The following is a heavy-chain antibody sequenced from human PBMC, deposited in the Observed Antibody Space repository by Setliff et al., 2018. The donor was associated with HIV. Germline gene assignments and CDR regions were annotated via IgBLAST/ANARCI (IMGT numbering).Heavy chain of an antibody. CDR2: ISAYNGNT. CDR3: ARMRSCSGGSCLPGALYYYHMDV. Sequence: ASVKVSCKASGYTFTNYAFAWVRQAPGQGLEWMGWISAYNGNTNYADKLQGRATLTTDTSTTTVYMELRSLRSDDTAVYCCARMRSCSGGSCLPGALYYYHMDVWGKGTTVTVSS. V-gene: IGHV1-18*01. CDR1: GYTFTNYA. D-gene: IGHD2-15*01. J-gene: IGHJ6*03.